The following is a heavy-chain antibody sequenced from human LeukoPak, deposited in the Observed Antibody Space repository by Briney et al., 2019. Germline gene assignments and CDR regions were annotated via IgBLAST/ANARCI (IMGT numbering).Heavy chain of an antibody. CDR1: GYTFTSYY. V-gene: IGHV1-46*01. J-gene: IGHJ3*02. CDR3: ARALMVYELGYAFDI. CDR2: INPSGGST. D-gene: IGHD2-8*01. Sequence: GASVKVSCKASGYTFTSYYMHWVRQAPGQGLEWMGIINPSGGSTSSAQKFQGRVTMTRDTSTSTVYMELSSLRSEDTAVYYCARALMVYELGYAFDIWGQGTMVTVSS.